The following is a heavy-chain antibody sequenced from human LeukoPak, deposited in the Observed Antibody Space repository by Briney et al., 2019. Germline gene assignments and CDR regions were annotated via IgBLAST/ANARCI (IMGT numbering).Heavy chain of an antibody. CDR3: TKEGGDYYDSSGYLDY. V-gene: IGHV3-11*04. Sequence: GGSLRLSCAGSGFTFSDYYMSWIRQAPGKGLEWVSYISSSDSTIYYTDSVKGRFTISRDNAKNSLYLQMNSLRADDTAVYYCTKEGGDYYDSSGYLDYWGRGTLVTVSS. J-gene: IGHJ4*02. D-gene: IGHD3-22*01. CDR2: ISSSDSTI. CDR1: GFTFSDYY.